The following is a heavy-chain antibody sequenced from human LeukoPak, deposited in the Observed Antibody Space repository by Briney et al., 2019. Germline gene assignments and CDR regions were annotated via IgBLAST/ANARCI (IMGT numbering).Heavy chain of an antibody. V-gene: IGHV3-23*01. Sequence: GGSLRLSSAVSGLTFSTYAMSWVRQAPGRGLEWVSSISGNGATTYYADSVKGRFTISRDNSKNTAFLQMNGLRAEDTTVYYAVANMYNYMDVWGKGTTVTVSS. CDR3: VANMYNYMDV. CDR2: ISGNGATT. J-gene: IGHJ6*03. CDR1: GLTFSTYA. D-gene: IGHD2-2*01.